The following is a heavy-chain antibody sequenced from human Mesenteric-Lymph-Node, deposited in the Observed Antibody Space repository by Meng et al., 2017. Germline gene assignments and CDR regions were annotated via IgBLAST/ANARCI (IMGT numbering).Heavy chain of an antibody. V-gene: IGHV7-4-1*02. D-gene: IGHD6-13*01. CDR2: IDTITGKP. CDR3: ARRKSSSWFDF. Sequence: QGRLVQFGAEVKKPGSSVKVSCKASGYTFTSYAMTWVRQAPGQGLEWMGWIDTITGKPTYAQGFTGRFVFSLDTSVSTAYLQISGLKSDDTAVYYCARRKSSSWFDFWGQGTLVTVSS. J-gene: IGHJ5*01. CDR1: GYTFTSYA.